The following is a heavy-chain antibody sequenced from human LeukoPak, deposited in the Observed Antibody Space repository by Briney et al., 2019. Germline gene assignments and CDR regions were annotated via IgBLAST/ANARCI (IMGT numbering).Heavy chain of an antibody. V-gene: IGHV1-69*01. CDR1: GGTFSSYA. Sequence: SVKVSCKASGGTFSSYAISWVRQAPGQGLEWMGGIIPIFGTANYAQKFQGRVTITADGSTSTAYMELSSLRSEDTAVYYCARAPPATQTEYFDYWGQGTLVTVSS. J-gene: IGHJ4*02. D-gene: IGHD1-14*01. CDR2: IIPIFGTA. CDR3: ARAPPATQTEYFDY.